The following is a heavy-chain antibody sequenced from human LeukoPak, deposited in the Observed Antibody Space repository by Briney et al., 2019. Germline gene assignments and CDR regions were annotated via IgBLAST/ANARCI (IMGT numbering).Heavy chain of an antibody. J-gene: IGHJ4*02. CDR3: VRGSGGNGYGYWGDN. CDR1: GFTFSSFG. V-gene: IGHV3-33*01. CDR2: IWYHGNEI. D-gene: IGHD5-12*01. Sequence: GGSLRLSCAASGFTFSSFGTHWVRKAPGKGLEWVSVIWYHGNEIHYADSVKGRFTISRDNFRNTLYLQMNSLRAEDSAVYYCVRGSGGNGYGYWGDNWGQGTLVTVSS.